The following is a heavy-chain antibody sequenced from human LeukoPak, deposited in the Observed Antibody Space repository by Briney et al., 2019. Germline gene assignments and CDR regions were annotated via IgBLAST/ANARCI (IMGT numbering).Heavy chain of an antibody. CDR2: IGGSGNNI. V-gene: IGHV3-23*01. D-gene: IGHD6-13*01. CDR1: GFTFSNNA. J-gene: IGHJ4*02. CDR3: ARGSTSTWYYY. Sequence: GGSLRFSCAASGFTFSNNAMSCVRQAPGKGLEWVSLIGGSGNNIYYADSVKGRFTISRDNSKNTLYLQMNSLRAEDTAVYYCARGSTSTWYYYWGQGILVTVSS.